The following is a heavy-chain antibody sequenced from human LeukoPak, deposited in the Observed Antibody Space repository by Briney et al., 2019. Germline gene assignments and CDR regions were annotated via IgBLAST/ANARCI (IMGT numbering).Heavy chain of an antibody. CDR3: ARDYYDSSGYYYPHPFDY. J-gene: IGHJ4*02. D-gene: IGHD3-22*01. CDR2: IIPILGIA. V-gene: IGHV1-69*04. CDR1: GGAFSSYA. Sequence: SVKVSCKASGGAFSSYAISWVRQAPGQGLEWMGRIIPILGIANYAQKFQGRVTITADKSTSTAYMELSSLRSEDTAVYYCARDYYDSSGYYYPHPFDYWGQGTLVTVSS.